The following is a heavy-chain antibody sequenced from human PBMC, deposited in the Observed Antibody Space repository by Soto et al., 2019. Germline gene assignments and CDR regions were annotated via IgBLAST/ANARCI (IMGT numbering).Heavy chain of an antibody. CDR3: TSSFYYDTSGYD. CDR1: GFSISNFW. Sequence: EVQLVESGGGLVQPGGSLRLSCAASGFSISNFWMSWVRQAPGKGLEWVANIKQDGSEKYYVDSVKGRFTISRDNAKNSLYLQMNSLRAEDTAMYCCTSSFYYDTSGYDWGQGTLVTVSS. D-gene: IGHD3-22*01. V-gene: IGHV3-7*01. CDR2: IKQDGSEK. J-gene: IGHJ4*02.